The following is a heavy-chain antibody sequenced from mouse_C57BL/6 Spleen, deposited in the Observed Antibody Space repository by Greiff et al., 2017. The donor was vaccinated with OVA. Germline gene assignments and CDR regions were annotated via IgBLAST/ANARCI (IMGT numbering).Heavy chain of an antibody. J-gene: IGHJ4*01. Sequence: QVQLKQSGPELVKPGASVKISCKASGYAFSSSWMNWVKQRPGKGLEWIGRIYPGDGDTNYNGKFKGKATLTADKTSSTAYMQLSSLTSEDSAVYFCARKRAYSRDYWGQGTSVTVSS. D-gene: IGHD2-5*01. CDR2: IYPGDGDT. CDR3: ARKRAYSRDY. CDR1: GYAFSSSW. V-gene: IGHV1-82*01.